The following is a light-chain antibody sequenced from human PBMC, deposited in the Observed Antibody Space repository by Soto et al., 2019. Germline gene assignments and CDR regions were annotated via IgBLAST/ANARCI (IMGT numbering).Light chain of an antibody. CDR1: SGSIASNY. CDR2: EDN. CDR3: QYYDSIVV. Sequence: NFMLTQPHSVSESPGKTVTISCTGSSGSIASNYVQWYQQRPGSAPTTVIYEDNQRPSGVPDRFSGSIDSSSNSASLTISGLKTEDEADYYCQYYDSIVVFGGGTKLTVL. J-gene: IGLJ2*01. V-gene: IGLV6-57*02.